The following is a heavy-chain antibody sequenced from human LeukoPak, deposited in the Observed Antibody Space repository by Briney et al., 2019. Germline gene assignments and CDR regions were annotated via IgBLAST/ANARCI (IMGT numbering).Heavy chain of an antibody. Sequence: GASVKVSCKASGYTFTSYDINWVRQATGQGLEWMGWMNPNSGNTGYAQKFQGRVTITRNTSISTAYMELSSLRSEDTAVYYCARGYYDSSGYPLVDYWGQGTLVTVSS. CDR2: MNPNSGNT. D-gene: IGHD3-22*01. CDR3: ARGYYDSSGYPLVDY. CDR1: GYTFTSYD. J-gene: IGHJ4*02. V-gene: IGHV1-8*03.